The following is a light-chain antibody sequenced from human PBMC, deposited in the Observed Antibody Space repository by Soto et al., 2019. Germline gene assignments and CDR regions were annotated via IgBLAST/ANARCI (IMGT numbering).Light chain of an antibody. J-gene: IGKJ1*01. CDR3: QQRTDRPPWT. Sequence: IVLTHSPGTLSLSPGERATLSCRASQSVTTQLAWYQQKPGQAPRLIIHGASSRATGVPDRITGSGSGTDFTLSISRLEPEDFAVYYCQQRTDRPPWTFGQGTKVDIK. CDR1: QSVTTQ. CDR2: GAS. V-gene: IGKV3D-20*02.